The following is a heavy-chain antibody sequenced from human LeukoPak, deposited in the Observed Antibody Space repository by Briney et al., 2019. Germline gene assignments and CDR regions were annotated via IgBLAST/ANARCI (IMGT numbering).Heavy chain of an antibody. CDR3: ARDPVIDTVTTANY. D-gene: IGHD4-17*01. V-gene: IGHV3-30*03. Sequence: GGSLRLSCAASGFTFSSYSMHWVRQAPGKGLEWVAVISYDGSNKYYADSVKGRFTISRDNSKNTLYLQMNSLRAEDTAVYYCARDPVIDTVTTANYWGQGTLVTVSS. J-gene: IGHJ4*02. CDR1: GFTFSSYS. CDR2: ISYDGSNK.